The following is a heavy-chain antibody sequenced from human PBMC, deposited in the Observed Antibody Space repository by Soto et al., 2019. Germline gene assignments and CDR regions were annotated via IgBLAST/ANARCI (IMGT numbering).Heavy chain of an antibody. D-gene: IGHD3-22*01. CDR3: ARASITMIVVVSQFDY. V-gene: IGHV1-18*01. CDR1: GYTFTSYG. CDR2: ISAYNGNT. Sequence: ASVKVSCKASGYTFTSYGISWVRQAPGQGLEWMGWISAYNGNTNYAQKLQGRVTMTTDTSTSTAYMELRSLRSDDTAVYYCARASITMIVVVSQFDYWGQGTLVTVS. J-gene: IGHJ4*02.